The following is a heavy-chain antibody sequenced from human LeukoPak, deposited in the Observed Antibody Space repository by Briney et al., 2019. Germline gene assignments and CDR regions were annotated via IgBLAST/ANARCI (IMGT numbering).Heavy chain of an antibody. CDR1: GGSFSGYY. J-gene: IGHJ3*02. V-gene: IGHV4-34*01. CDR2: INHSGST. CDR3: ARGKPTPADDAFDI. Sequence: SETLSLACAVYGGSFSGYYWSWIRQPPGKGLEWIGEINHSGSTNYNPSLKSRVTISVDTSKNQFSLKLSSVTAADTAVYYCARGKPTPADDAFDIWGQGTMVTVSS.